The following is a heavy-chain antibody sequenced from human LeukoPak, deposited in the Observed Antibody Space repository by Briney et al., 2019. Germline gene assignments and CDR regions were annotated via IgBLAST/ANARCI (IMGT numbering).Heavy chain of an antibody. CDR2: FDPEDGET. D-gene: IGHD6-19*01. Sequence: ASVEVSCKVSGYTLTELSMHWVRQAPGKGLEWMGGFDPEDGETIYAQEFQGRVTMTEDTSTDTAYMELSSLRSEDTAVYYCATEYSSGWYGDAFDIWGQGTMVTVSS. J-gene: IGHJ3*02. CDR3: ATEYSSGWYGDAFDI. CDR1: GYTLTELS. V-gene: IGHV1-24*01.